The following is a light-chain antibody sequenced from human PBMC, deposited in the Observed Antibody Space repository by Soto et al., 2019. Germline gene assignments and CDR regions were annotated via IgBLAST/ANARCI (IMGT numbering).Light chain of an antibody. CDR1: QXVXXT. Sequence: EIVXXXSPAXXXVSPGERATXXXXASQXVXXTLAWYQQKVGQAPRLLIYDASARATGIPARFSGSGSGTEYTLTISSLQSEDFAVYYCQQYNDWPETFGQGTKVEIK. CDR2: DAS. CDR3: QQYNDWPET. J-gene: IGKJ1*01. V-gene: IGKV3-15*01.